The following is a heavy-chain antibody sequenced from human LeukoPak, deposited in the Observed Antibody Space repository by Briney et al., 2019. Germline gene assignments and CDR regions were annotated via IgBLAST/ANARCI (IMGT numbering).Heavy chain of an antibody. Sequence: SQTLSLTCTVSGGSISSGGYYWSWIRQPPGKGLEWIGYIYYSGSTYYNPSLKSRVTISVDTSKNQFSLKLSSVTAADTAVYYCAAHSDGNSNWFDPWGQGTLVTVSS. CDR1: GGSISSGGYY. J-gene: IGHJ5*02. D-gene: IGHD4-23*01. CDR3: AAHSDGNSNWFDP. V-gene: IGHV4-30-4*01. CDR2: IYYSGST.